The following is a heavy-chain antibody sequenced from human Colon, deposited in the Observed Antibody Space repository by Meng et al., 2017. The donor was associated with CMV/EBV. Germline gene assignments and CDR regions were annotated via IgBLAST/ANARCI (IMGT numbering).Heavy chain of an antibody. CDR1: GFTFSSYS. V-gene: IGHV3-48*04. D-gene: IGHD3-22*01. Sequence: GESLKISCAASGFTFSSYSMNWVRQAPGKGLEWLSYISSSGGGITTLYADSVKGRFTVSRDNAKNSLYLQMNNLSADDTALSYCARSLFDSNDPFDYWGQGTVVTVSS. CDR2: ISSSGGGITT. J-gene: IGHJ4*02. CDR3: ARSLFDSNDPFDY.